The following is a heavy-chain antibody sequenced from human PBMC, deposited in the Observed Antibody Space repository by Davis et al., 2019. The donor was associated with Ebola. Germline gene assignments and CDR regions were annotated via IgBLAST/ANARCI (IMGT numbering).Heavy chain of an antibody. CDR1: GYNFIGLY. J-gene: IGHJ2*01. V-gene: IGHV1-2*02. CDR3: ARQIRRDFDL. CDR2: INPNTGDT. Sequence: ASVTVSCTASGYNFIGLYIHWVRQAPGQGLEWMGWINPNTGDTKYAQNFQARITVTRDTSINTAYLELSRLTSDDTAVFYCARQIRRDFDLWGRGTLVTVSS.